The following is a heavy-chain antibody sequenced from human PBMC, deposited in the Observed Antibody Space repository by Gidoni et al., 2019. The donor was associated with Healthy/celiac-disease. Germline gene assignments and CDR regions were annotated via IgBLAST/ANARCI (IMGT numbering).Heavy chain of an antibody. CDR1: GFPFSRYE. Sequence: EVQPVEPGGGLVQPGGYLRRRWRASGFPFSRYEMNWVRQAPGKGLECVSYISSSGSTIYYAYSVKGRFTISRDNAKNSLYLQMNSLRAEDTAVYYCARSIAVAGTFYSDAFDIWGQGTMVTVSS. D-gene: IGHD6-19*01. CDR2: ISSSGSTI. CDR3: ARSIAVAGTFYSDAFDI. J-gene: IGHJ3*02. V-gene: IGHV3-48*03.